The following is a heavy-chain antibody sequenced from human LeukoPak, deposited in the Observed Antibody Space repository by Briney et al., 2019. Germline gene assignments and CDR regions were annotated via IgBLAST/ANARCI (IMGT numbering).Heavy chain of an antibody. Sequence: ASVKVSCKASGYTFTTLDINWVRQATGQGLEWMGWINPNSGNSGYAQKFQGRVTIARDTSASTAYMELSSLRSEDTAVYYCARGIVDILTGYSPLSYAFDIWGQGTMVIVSS. D-gene: IGHD3-9*01. J-gene: IGHJ3*02. CDR2: INPNSGNS. CDR1: GYTFTTLD. CDR3: ARGIVDILTGYSPLSYAFDI. V-gene: IGHV1-8*03.